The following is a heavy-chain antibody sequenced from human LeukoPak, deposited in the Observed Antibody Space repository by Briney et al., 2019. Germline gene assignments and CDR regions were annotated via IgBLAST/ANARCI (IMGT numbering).Heavy chain of an antibody. CDR3: ARDQDSSSWFDY. V-gene: IGHV3-21*01. CDR1: GFTFSSYA. CDR2: ISSSSYI. D-gene: IGHD6-13*01. J-gene: IGHJ5*01. Sequence: PGRSLKLSCAASGFTFSSYAMHWVRQAPGKGLEWVSSISSSSYIYYADSVKGRFTISRDNAKNSLYLQMNSLRAEDTAVYYCARDQDSSSWFDYWGQGTLVTVSS.